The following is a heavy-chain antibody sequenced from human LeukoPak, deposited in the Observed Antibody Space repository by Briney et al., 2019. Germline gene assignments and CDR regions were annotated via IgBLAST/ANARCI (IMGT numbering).Heavy chain of an antibody. CDR2: ISGSDGTP. CDR1: AFTFSSFA. D-gene: IGHD4-17*01. J-gene: IGHJ4*02. Sequence: GRSMRPSSAAAAFTFSSFAMRCDSQAPGKGLEWVSTISGSDGTPYYEGCVKGRFTISRDNSKNTLYLQMNGLRAEDTAVYCCPFYGDYDYWGPGTLVTVSS. CDR3: PFYGDYDY. V-gene: IGHV3-23*01.